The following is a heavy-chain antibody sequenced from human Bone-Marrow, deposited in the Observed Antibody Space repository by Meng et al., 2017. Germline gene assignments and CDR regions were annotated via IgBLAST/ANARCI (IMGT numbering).Heavy chain of an antibody. CDR1: GFTFDDYA. CDR2: ISWNSGSI. V-gene: IGHV3-9*01. CDR3: AKDTFPTWELPEA. Sequence: SLKISCAASGFTFDDYAMHWVRQAPGKGLEWVSGISWNSGSIGYADSVKGRFTISRDNAKNPLYLQMNSLRAEDTALYYCAKDTFPTWELPEAWGQGTLVTVSS. D-gene: IGHD1-26*01. J-gene: IGHJ5*02.